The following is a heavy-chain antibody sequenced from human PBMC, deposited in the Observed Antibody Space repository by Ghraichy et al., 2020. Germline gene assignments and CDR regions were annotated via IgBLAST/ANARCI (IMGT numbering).Heavy chain of an antibody. CDR3: ARDPYDFWSGYYDY. D-gene: IGHD3-3*01. J-gene: IGHJ4*02. CDR1: GFTFSSYW. Sequence: GGSLRLSCAASGFTFSSYWMSWVRQAPRKGLEWVANIKQDGSEKYYVDSVKGRFTISRDNAKNSLYLQMNSLRAEDTAVYYCARDPYDFWSGYYDYWGQGTLVTVSS. V-gene: IGHV3-7*03. CDR2: IKQDGSEK.